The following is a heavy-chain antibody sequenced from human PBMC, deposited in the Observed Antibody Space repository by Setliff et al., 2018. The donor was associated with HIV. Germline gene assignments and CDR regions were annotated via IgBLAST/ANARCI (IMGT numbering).Heavy chain of an antibody. D-gene: IGHD6-13*01. CDR3: ARGWQPHPYYYMDV. V-gene: IGHV4-34*01. Sequence: ASETLSLTCGVYGGSFIGYYWSWIRQPPGKGLEWIGEINHSGSTNYNPSLKSRVTISVDTSKNHFSLRLSSVTAADTAVYYCARGWQPHPYYYMDVWGKGTTVTVSS. CDR1: GGSFIGYY. CDR2: INHSGST. J-gene: IGHJ6*03.